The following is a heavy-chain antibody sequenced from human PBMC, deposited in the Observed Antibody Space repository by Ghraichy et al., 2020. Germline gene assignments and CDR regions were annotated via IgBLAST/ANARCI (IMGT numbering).Heavy chain of an antibody. CDR3: ALTQKLGIVDY. J-gene: IGHJ4*02. V-gene: IGHV4-39*01. D-gene: IGHD7-27*01. Sequence: SETLSLTCTVSGGSISSSSYYWGWIRQPPGKGLEWIGSIYYSGSTYYNPSLKSRVTISVDTSKNQFSLKLSSVTAADTAVYYCALTQKLGIVDYWGQGALVIVSS. CDR1: GGSISSSSYY. CDR2: IYYSGST.